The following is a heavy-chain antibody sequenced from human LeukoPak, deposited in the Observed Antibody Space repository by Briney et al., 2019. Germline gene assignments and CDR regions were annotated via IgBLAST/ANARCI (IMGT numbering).Heavy chain of an antibody. J-gene: IGHJ5*02. CDR1: GGSISSYY. CDR3: ARDVRSRPPGLLWFGEPDNWFDP. CDR2: IYYSGST. V-gene: IGHV4-59*01. D-gene: IGHD3-10*01. Sequence: SETVSLTCTVSGGSISSYYWSWIRQPPGKGLEWIGYIYYSGSTNYNPSLKSRVTISVDTSKNQFSLKLSSVTAADMAVYYRARDVRSRPPGLLWFGEPDNWFDPWGQGTLVTVSS.